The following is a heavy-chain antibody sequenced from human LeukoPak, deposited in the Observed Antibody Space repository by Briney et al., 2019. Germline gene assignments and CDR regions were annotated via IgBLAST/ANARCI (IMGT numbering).Heavy chain of an antibody. Sequence: GASVKVSCKVSGYTLTELSMHWVRQAPGKGLEWMGGFDPEDGETIYAQKFQGRVTMTEDTSTDTAYMELCSLRSEDTAVYYCATLPPGDSSWFRPYYFDYWGQGTLVTVSS. D-gene: IGHD6-13*01. CDR2: FDPEDGET. V-gene: IGHV1-24*01. J-gene: IGHJ4*02. CDR3: ATLPPGDSSWFRPYYFDY. CDR1: GYTLTELS.